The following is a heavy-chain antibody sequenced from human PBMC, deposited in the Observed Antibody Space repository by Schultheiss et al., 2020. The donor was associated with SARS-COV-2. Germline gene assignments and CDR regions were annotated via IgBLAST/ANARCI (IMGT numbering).Heavy chain of an antibody. CDR1: GFTFSSYA. CDR2: ISGSGGST. CDR3: ASKSAYNSTRWSRNYYYYGMDV. J-gene: IGHJ6*02. Sequence: GGSLRLSCAASGFTFSSYAMSWVRQAPGKGLEWVSAISGSGGSTYYADSVKGRFTISRDNSKNTLYLQMNSLRAEDTAVYYCASKSAYNSTRWSRNYYYYGMDVWGQGTTVTVSS. D-gene: IGHD4-23*01. V-gene: IGHV3-23*01.